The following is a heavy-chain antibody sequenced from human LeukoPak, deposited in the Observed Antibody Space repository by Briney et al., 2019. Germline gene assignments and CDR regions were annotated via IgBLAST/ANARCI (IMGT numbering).Heavy chain of an antibody. Sequence: SETLSLTCTVSGGSISSYYWSWIRQPAGKGLEWIGRIYTSGSTNYNPSLKSRVTMSVDASKNQFSLKLSSVTAADTAVYYCARGGLGYSSSSWFDPWGQGTLVTVSS. D-gene: IGHD6-6*01. CDR3: ARGGLGYSSSSWFDP. V-gene: IGHV4-4*07. CDR1: GGSISSYY. J-gene: IGHJ5*02. CDR2: IYTSGST.